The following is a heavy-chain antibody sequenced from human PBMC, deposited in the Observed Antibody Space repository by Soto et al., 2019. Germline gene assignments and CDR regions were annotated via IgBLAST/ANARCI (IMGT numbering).Heavy chain of an antibody. D-gene: IGHD2-15*01. Sequence: SETLSLTCTVSGGSISSGGYYWSWIRQHPGKGLEWIGYIYYSGSTYYNPSLKSRVTISVDTSKDQFSLKLSSVTAADTAVYYCARFVFSPSVAANDYWGQGTLVTVSS. CDR2: IYYSGST. CDR1: GGSISSGGYY. V-gene: IGHV4-31*03. CDR3: ARFVFSPSVAANDY. J-gene: IGHJ4*02.